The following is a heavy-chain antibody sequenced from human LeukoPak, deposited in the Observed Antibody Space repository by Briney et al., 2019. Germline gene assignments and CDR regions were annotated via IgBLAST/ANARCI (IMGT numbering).Heavy chain of an antibody. CDR2: IKQDGSEK. CDR1: GFTFSSYW. V-gene: IGHV3-7*03. CDR3: ARKAYGLDV. J-gene: IGHJ6*04. Sequence: GGSLRLSCAPSGFTFSSYWMSWVRQAPGKGLEWVANIKQDGSEKYYVGSVKGRLTISRDNGKNSLYLQMNSLRAEDTAVYYCARKAYGLDVWGKGTTVTVSS.